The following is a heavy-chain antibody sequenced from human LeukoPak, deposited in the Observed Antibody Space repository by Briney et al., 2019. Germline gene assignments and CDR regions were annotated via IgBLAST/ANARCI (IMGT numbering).Heavy chain of an antibody. D-gene: IGHD3-9*01. CDR2: ISGSGGNT. Sequence: PGGSLRLSCAASGFTFSNYAMSWVRQAPGKGLEWVSSISGSGGNTYYADSVKGRFTISRDNAKNSLYLQMNSLRAEDTAVYYCARDQGRGYDILTGYYIYGEKYYFDYWGQGTLVTVSS. J-gene: IGHJ4*02. V-gene: IGHV3-21*01. CDR3: ARDQGRGYDILTGYYIYGEKYYFDY. CDR1: GFTFSNYA.